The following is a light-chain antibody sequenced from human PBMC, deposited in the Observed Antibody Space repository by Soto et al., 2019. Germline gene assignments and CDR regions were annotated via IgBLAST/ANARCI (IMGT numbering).Light chain of an antibody. CDR3: LQHKSYPWT. V-gene: IGKV1-5*01. CDR2: DAS. J-gene: IGKJ1*01. Sequence: DIQMTQSPSTLPASVGDRVTITCRASQSISTWLAWYQQKSGRAPRLLISDASSLQPGVPSRFSGAGSGAEFTLTINGLQSEDFATYFCLQHKSYPWTFGQGTKVDIK. CDR1: QSISTW.